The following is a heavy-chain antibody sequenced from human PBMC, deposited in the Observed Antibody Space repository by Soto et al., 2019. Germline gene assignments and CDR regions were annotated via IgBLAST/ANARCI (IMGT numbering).Heavy chain of an antibody. V-gene: IGHV4-30-4*01. CDR2: IYYSGST. D-gene: IGHD2-2*01. CDR1: GDSISSGDDY. J-gene: IGHJ6*02. CDR3: ARGPYCSSTSCYYYYGMDV. Sequence: ASETLSLTCTVSGDSISSGDDYGSWSRQPPAKVLEWIGYIYYSGSTYYNPSLKSRDTMSVVTSKNQFSPKLSSVTADDKAVYYCARGPYCSSTSCYYYYGMDVWGQGTTVTVSS.